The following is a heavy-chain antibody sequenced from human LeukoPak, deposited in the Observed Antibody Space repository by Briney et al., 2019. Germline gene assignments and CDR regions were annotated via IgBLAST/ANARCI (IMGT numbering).Heavy chain of an antibody. CDR3: ARHRYYGSGSQVVLDY. CDR2: ISPGDSNS. D-gene: IGHD3-10*01. J-gene: IGHJ4*02. CDR1: GYTFTRNW. Sequence: GESLKISCKVSGYTFTRNWIGWVRQMPGTGLEWIGIISPGDSNSIYSPSFQGQVTMSADTSISTAYLQWSSLKASDTAIYYCARHRYYGSGSQVVLDYWGQGTLVTVSS. V-gene: IGHV5-51*01.